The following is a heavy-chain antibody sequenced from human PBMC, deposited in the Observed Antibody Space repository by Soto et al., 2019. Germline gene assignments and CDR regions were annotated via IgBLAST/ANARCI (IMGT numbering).Heavy chain of an antibody. J-gene: IGHJ4*02. CDR3: ARVRQGLTGYYH. D-gene: IGHD3-9*01. Sequence: QVQLVQSVAEVKKPGSSVKVSCKASGGTFSSYAISWVRQAPGQGLEWMGGIITIFGTANYAQEFQGRVTITADESTSTDYMELSSLRSEDTAVYYCARVRQGLTGYYHWGQGTLVTVSS. CDR1: GGTFSSYA. CDR2: IITIFGTA. V-gene: IGHV1-69*01.